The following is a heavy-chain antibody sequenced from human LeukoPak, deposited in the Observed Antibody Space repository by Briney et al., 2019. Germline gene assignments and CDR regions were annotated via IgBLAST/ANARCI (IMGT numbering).Heavy chain of an antibody. D-gene: IGHD3-22*01. CDR2: IYYSGST. V-gene: IGHV4-61*08. Sequence: PSETLSLTCTVSGGSISSGGYYWSWIRQHPGKGLEWIGYIYYSGSTNYNPSLKSRVTISVDTSKNQFSLKLSSVTAADTAVYYCARDHSRWYDSSGYPSTDAFDIWGQGTMVTVSS. J-gene: IGHJ3*02. CDR1: GGSISSGGYY. CDR3: ARDHSRWYDSSGYPSTDAFDI.